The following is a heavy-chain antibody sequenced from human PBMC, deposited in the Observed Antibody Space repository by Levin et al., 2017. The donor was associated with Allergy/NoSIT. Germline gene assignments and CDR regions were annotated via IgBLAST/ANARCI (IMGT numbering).Heavy chain of an antibody. Sequence: GGSLRLSCTASGFTFGDYAMSWVRQAPGKGLEWVGFIRSKAYGGTTEYAASVKGRFTISRDDSKSIAYLQMNSLKTEDTAVYYCTRHSSSWYWRVLPEDYWGQGTLVTVSS. D-gene: IGHD6-13*01. J-gene: IGHJ4*02. V-gene: IGHV3-49*04. CDR3: TRHSSSWYWRVLPEDY. CDR1: GFTFGDYA. CDR2: IRSKAYGGTT.